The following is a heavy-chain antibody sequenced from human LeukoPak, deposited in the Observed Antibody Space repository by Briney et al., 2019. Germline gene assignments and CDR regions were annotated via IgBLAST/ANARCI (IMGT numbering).Heavy chain of an antibody. Sequence: SETLSLTCTVSGGSISSYYWSWIRQPAGKGLEWIGRIYTSGSTNYNPSLKSRVTMSVDTSKNQFSLKLSSVTAADTAVYYCARDDLHYSSSWYGGFDYWGQGTLVTVSS. CDR1: GGSISSYY. D-gene: IGHD6-13*01. J-gene: IGHJ4*02. CDR3: ARDDLHYSSSWYGGFDY. CDR2: IYTSGST. V-gene: IGHV4-4*07.